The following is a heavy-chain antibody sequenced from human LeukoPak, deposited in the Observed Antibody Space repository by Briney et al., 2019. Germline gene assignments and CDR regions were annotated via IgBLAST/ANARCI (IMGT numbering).Heavy chain of an antibody. CDR1: GGSISSSSYY. V-gene: IGHV4-39*01. J-gene: IGHJ2*01. Sequence: PSETLSLTCTVSGGSISSSSYYWGWIRQPPGKGLEWIGSIYYSRSTYYNPSLKSRVTISVDTSKNQFSLKLSSVTAADTAVYYCARGVTMIVVVIHDWYFDLWGRGTLVTVSS. CDR3: ARGVTMIVVVIHDWYFDL. D-gene: IGHD3-22*01. CDR2: IYYSRST.